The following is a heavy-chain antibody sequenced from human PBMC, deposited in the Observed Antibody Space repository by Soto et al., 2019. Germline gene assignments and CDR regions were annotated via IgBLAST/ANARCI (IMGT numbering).Heavy chain of an antibody. J-gene: IGHJ3*02. V-gene: IGHV4-59*08. CDR2: IYYSGST. Sequence: QVQLQESGPGLVKPSETLSLTCTVSGGSISSYYWSWIRQPPGKGLEWIGYIYYSGSTNYNPSLTSRVTISVDTSKNQFSLKLSSVTAADTAVYYCARPTVTTWGGLGAFDIWGQGTMVTVSS. D-gene: IGHD4-17*01. CDR3: ARPTVTTWGGLGAFDI. CDR1: GGSISSYY.